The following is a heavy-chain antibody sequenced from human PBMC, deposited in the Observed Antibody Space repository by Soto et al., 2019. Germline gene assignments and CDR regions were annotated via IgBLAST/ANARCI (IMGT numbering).Heavy chain of an antibody. V-gene: IGHV3-33*01. CDR3: ARGHRDGYNQYNWFDP. CDR1: GFTFSSYG. CDR2: IWYDGSNK. Sequence: QVQLVESGGGVVQPGRSLRLSYAASGFTFSSYGMHWVRQAPGKGLEWVAVIWYDGSNKYYADSVKGRFTISRDNSKNTLYLQMNSLRAEDTAVYYCARGHRDGYNQYNWFDPWGQGTLVTVSS. J-gene: IGHJ5*02. D-gene: IGHD5-12*01.